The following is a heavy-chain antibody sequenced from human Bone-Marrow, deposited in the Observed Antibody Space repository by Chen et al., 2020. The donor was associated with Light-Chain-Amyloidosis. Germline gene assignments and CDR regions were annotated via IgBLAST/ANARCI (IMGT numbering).Heavy chain of an antibody. D-gene: IGHD6-13*01. CDR1: GFNFSSHW. CDR3: ARDHSSGWYPYQDY. V-gene: IGHV3-7*03. J-gene: IGHJ4*02. CDR2: IKEDGSQK. Sequence: EVQLVESGGGLVQPGGSLKLSCAASGFNFSSHWMSWVRQAPGKGLEWVANIKEDGSQKYYVDSVKGQFTISRDNAKNSLYLQMNSLRAEDTAVYYCARDHSSGWYPYQDYWGQGTLVSVSS.